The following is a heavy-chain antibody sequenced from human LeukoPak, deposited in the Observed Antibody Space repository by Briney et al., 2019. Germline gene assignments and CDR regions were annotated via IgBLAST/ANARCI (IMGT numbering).Heavy chain of an antibody. CDR2: IYYSGST. J-gene: IGHJ4*02. Sequence: SETLSLTCTVSGGSISSSSSYWGWIRQPPGKGLEWIGSIYYSGSTYYSPSLKSRVTISVDTSKNQFSLKLSSVTAADTAVYYCARGGNYYGSGSYSNFDYWGQGTLVTVSS. V-gene: IGHV4-39*07. CDR3: ARGGNYYGSGSYSNFDY. D-gene: IGHD3-10*01. CDR1: GGSISSSSSY.